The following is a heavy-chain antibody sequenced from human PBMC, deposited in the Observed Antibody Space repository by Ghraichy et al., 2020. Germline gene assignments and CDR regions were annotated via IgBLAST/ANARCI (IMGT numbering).Heavy chain of an antibody. D-gene: IGHD3-10*01. J-gene: IGHJ4*02. CDR1: GFTFSSYA. CDR2: ISGSGGRI. CDR3: AKDTALWFGESTPGLDY. Sequence: GESLNISCAASGFTFSSYAMSWVRQAPGKGLEWVSAISGSGGRIYYADSVKGRFTISRDNSKNTLYLQMNRLRAEDTAVYYCAKDTALWFGESTPGLDYWGQGTLVTVSS. V-gene: IGHV3-23*01.